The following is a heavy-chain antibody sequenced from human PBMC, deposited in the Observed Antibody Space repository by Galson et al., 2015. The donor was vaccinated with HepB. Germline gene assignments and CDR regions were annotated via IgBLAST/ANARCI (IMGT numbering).Heavy chain of an antibody. CDR2: ISSSSSYI. Sequence: SLRLSCAASGFTFSSYSMNWVRKAPGKGLERDSSISSSSSYIYYADSVKGRFTISRDNAKNSLYLQMNSLRAEDSAVYYCASFWEMTKIWTSGLDYWGPGSLVAVSS. CDR1: GFTFSSYS. CDR3: ASFWEMTKIWTSGLDY. D-gene: IGHD5-24*01. J-gene: IGHJ4*02. V-gene: IGHV3-21*01.